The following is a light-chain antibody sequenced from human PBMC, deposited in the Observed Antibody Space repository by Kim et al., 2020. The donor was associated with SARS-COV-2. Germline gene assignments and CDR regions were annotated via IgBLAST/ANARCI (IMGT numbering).Light chain of an antibody. CDR2: GSS. Sequence: PGERAAPSSRAASRGSSNVAWYQQKPSQAPSLLISGSSTCATGIAARFSGSGSGAEVTLTIISLKSEHFEVDHYHYYNNCPPEWTFGQGTKVDIK. CDR1: SRGSSN. CDR3: HYYNNCPPEWT. J-gene: IGKJ1*01. V-gene: IGKV3D-15*01.